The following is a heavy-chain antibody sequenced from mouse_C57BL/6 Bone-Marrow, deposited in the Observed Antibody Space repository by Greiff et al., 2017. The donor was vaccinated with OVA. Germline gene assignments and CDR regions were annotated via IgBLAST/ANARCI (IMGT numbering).Heavy chain of an antibody. D-gene: IGHD4-1*01. CDR3: ARHGINWSWFAY. Sequence: EVKLVESGGDLVKPGGSLKLSCAASGFTFSSYGMSWVRQTPDKRLEWVATISSGGSYTYYPDSVKGRFTISRDNAKNTLYLQMSSLKSEDTAMYYCARHGINWSWFAYWGHGTLVTVSA. CDR2: ISSGGSYT. V-gene: IGHV5-6*02. CDR1: GFTFSSYG. J-gene: IGHJ3*01.